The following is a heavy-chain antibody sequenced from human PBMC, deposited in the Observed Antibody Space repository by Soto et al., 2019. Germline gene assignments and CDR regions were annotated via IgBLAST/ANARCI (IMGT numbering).Heavy chain of an antibody. CDR1: GFTFNTYW. D-gene: IGHD4-4*01. Sequence: GGSLRLSCAASGFTFNTYWMSWVRQAPGKGLEWVANINQDGSEKEYVNSVRGRFTISRDNVKKLVYLQMNSLRAEDTAVYYCAKDRTTVTTSGYYFDYWGQGTLVTVSS. J-gene: IGHJ4*02. CDR3: AKDRTTVTTSGYYFDY. V-gene: IGHV3-7*01. CDR2: INQDGSEK.